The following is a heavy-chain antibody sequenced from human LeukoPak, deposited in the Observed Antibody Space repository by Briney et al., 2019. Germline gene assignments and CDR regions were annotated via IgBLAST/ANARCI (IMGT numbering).Heavy chain of an antibody. J-gene: IGHJ5*02. CDR1: GGSISSSSYY. CDR3: ARAPNSIWFDP. D-gene: IGHD2-8*01. Sequence: PSETLSLTCTVSGGSISSSSYYWGWIRQPPGKGLEWIGGIYYSGSTYYNPSLKSRVTISVDTSKNQFSLKLSSVIAADTAVYYCARAPNSIWFDPWGQGTLVTVSS. V-gene: IGHV4-39*07. CDR2: IYYSGST.